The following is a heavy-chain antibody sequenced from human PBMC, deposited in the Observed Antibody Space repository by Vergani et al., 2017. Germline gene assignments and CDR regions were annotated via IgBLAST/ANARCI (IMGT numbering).Heavy chain of an antibody. CDR3: ARGPGTVDY. J-gene: IGHJ4*02. CDR1: GGSFSGYY. CDR2: INHSGST. V-gene: IGHV4-34*01. Sequence: QVQLQESGPGLVKPSETLSLTCAVYGGSFSGYYWSWIRQPPGKGLEWIGEINHSGSTNYNPSLKSRVTISVDTSKNQFSLKLSSVTAADTAVYYCARGPGTVDYWGQGTLVTVSS.